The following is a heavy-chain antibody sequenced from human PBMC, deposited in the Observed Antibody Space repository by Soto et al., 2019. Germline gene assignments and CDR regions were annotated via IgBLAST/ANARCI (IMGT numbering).Heavy chain of an antibody. D-gene: IGHD1-1*01. CDR3: ARDLSWNIVLAVDS. Sequence: QLVQSGDEVKKPGASVKVSCRASGYIFNSVGISWLRQVPGQGLEWLGWVSTYSEHTKSVQKFQDRVTLTADTSTSTVNMALTRLRSAETAVYYCARDLSWNIVLAVDSWGQGTLVTVSS. V-gene: IGHV1-18*04. CDR2: VSTYSEHT. J-gene: IGHJ4*02. CDR1: GYIFNSVG.